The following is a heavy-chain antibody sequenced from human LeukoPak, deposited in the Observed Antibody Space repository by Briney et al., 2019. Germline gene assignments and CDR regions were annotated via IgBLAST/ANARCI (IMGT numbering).Heavy chain of an antibody. V-gene: IGHV4-39*07. Sequence: SETLSLTCTVSGGSISSSSYYWGWIRQPAGKGLEWIGSIYYSGSTYYNPSLKSRVTISVDTSKNQFSLKLSSVTAADTAVYYCARDLSTYYCIDYWGQGTLVTVSS. D-gene: IGHD2-15*01. CDR2: IYYSGST. J-gene: IGHJ4*02. CDR1: GGSISSSSYY. CDR3: ARDLSTYYCIDY.